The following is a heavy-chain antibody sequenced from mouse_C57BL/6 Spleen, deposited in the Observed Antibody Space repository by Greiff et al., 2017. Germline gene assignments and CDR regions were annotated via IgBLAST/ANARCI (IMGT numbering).Heavy chain of an antibody. Sequence: QVQLQQSGAELVMPGASVKLSCKASGYTFTSYWMHWVKQRPGQGLEWIGEIDPSDSYTNYNQKFKGKSTLAVAKSSSTAYMQLSSLTSEDSAVYYSARRDYYRNSYFDYWGQGTTLTVSS. V-gene: IGHV1-69*01. CDR1: GYTFTSYW. CDR2: IDPSDSYT. J-gene: IGHJ2*01. CDR3: ARRDYYRNSYFDY. D-gene: IGHD2-5*01.